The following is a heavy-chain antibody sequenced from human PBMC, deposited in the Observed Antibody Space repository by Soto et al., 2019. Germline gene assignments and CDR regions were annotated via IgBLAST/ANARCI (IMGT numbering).Heavy chain of an antibody. Sequence: SETLSVTCAVYGGSFSGYYWTWIRQPPWTGLEWIGYIYYSGSTNYNPSLKSRVTISVDTSKNQFSLKLSSVTAADTAVYYCAREQGDYASFFDYWGQGTLVTVSS. D-gene: IGHD4-17*01. V-gene: IGHV4-59*01. CDR2: IYYSGST. J-gene: IGHJ4*02. CDR1: GGSFSGYY. CDR3: AREQGDYASFFDY.